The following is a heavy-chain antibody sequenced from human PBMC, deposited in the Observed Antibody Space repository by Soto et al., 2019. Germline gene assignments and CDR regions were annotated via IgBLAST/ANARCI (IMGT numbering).Heavy chain of an antibody. Sequence: GESLKISCKGSGCSFTSYWISWVRQMPGKGLEWMGRIDPSDSYTNYSPSFQGHVTISADKSISTAYLQWSSLKASDTAMYYCARHSEQRIDAFDIWGQGTMVTVSS. V-gene: IGHV5-10-1*01. J-gene: IGHJ3*02. CDR1: GCSFTSYW. D-gene: IGHD6-25*01. CDR3: ARHSEQRIDAFDI. CDR2: IDPSDSYT.